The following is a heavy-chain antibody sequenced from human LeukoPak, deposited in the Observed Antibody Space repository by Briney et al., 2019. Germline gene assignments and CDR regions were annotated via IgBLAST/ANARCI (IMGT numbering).Heavy chain of an antibody. CDR3: ARDRMGYCSSTSCYKGTDY. D-gene: IGHD2-2*02. Sequence: SVKVFCKASGGTFSSYAISWVRQAPGQGLERMGGIIPIFGTANYAQKFQGRVTITADESTSTAYMELSSLRSEDTAVYYCARDRMGYCSSTSCYKGTDYWGQGTLVTVSS. J-gene: IGHJ4*02. CDR2: IIPIFGTA. CDR1: GGTFSSYA. V-gene: IGHV1-69*13.